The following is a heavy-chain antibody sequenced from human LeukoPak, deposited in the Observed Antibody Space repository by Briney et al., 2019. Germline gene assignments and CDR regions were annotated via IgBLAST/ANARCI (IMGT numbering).Heavy chain of an antibody. CDR2: ISGSGGST. CDR1: GFTFSSYA. CDR3: AKDGDTAIFFYYFDY. V-gene: IGHV3-23*01. Sequence: GGSLRHSCAASGFTFSSYAMSWVRQAPGKGLEWVSAISGSGGSTYYADSVKGRFTISRDNSKNTLYLQMNSLRAEDTAVYYCAKDGDTAIFFYYFDYWGQGTLVTVSS. J-gene: IGHJ4*02. D-gene: IGHD5-18*01.